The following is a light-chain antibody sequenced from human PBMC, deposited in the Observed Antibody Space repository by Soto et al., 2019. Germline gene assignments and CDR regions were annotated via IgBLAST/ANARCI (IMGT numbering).Light chain of an antibody. Sequence: EIVLTQSPATLSLSPGERATLSCRASQSVSSYLAWYQQKPGQAPRLLIYGASSRATGIPDRFSGSGSGTDFTLTISRLEPEDFAVYFCHSYDKWPPGTFGQGTKVDIK. CDR1: QSVSSY. CDR2: GAS. J-gene: IGKJ1*01. CDR3: HSYDKWPPGT. V-gene: IGKV3-11*01.